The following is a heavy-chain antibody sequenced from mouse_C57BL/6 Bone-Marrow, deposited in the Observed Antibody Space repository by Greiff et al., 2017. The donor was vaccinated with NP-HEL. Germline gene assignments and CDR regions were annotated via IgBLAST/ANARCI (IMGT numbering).Heavy chain of an antibody. J-gene: IGHJ3*01. CDR3: ARPQSYYKFAY. CDR2: ISSGGSYT. D-gene: IGHD2-12*01. CDR1: GFTFSSYG. V-gene: IGHV5-6*01. Sequence: VQLQQSGGDLVKPGGSLKLSCAASGFTFSSYGMSWVRQTPDKRLEWVATISSGGSYTYYPDSVKGRFTISRDNAKNTLYLQMSSLKSEDTAMYYCARPQSYYKFAYWGQGTLVTVSA.